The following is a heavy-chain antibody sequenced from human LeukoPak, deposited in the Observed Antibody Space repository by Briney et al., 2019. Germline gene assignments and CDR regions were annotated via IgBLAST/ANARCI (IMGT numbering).Heavy chain of an antibody. Sequence: SETLSLTCAVYGGSFSGYYWSWIRQPPGKGLEWIGEINHSESTKYNPSLKSRVTISVDTSKNRFSLKLSSVTAADTAVYYCARVGDYDILTGYPNYYYYYYMDVWGKGTTVTVSS. CDR2: INHSEST. D-gene: IGHD3-9*01. V-gene: IGHV4-34*01. CDR3: ARVGDYDILTGYPNYYYYYYMDV. J-gene: IGHJ6*03. CDR1: GGSFSGYY.